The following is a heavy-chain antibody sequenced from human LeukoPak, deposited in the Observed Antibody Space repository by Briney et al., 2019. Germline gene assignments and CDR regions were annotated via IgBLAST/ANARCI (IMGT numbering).Heavy chain of an antibody. V-gene: IGHV7-4-1*02. Sequence: ASVKVSCKASGYTFSTYPMNWVRQAPGQGLEWMGWINTNTGSPTYAQGLTGRFVFSLDTSVSTAFLQISSLKAEDTAVYSCARVAEYSSGWYDPFDYWGQGTLVTVSS. CDR1: GYTFSTYP. J-gene: IGHJ4*02. CDR3: ARVAEYSSGWYDPFDY. D-gene: IGHD6-19*01. CDR2: INTNTGSP.